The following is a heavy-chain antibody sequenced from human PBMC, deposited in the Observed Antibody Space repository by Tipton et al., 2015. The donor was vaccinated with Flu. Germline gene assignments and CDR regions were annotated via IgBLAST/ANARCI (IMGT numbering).Heavy chain of an antibody. CDR1: GYSINSGYC. CDR2: ICNSGST. J-gene: IGHJ4*02. V-gene: IGHV4-38-2*01. D-gene: IGHD3-10*02. Sequence: TLSLTCVVSGYSINSGYCWGWVRQPPGKGLEWIGTICNSGSTYYNPSLKSRVTISVDTSWNQFSLKLSSVTAADTAVYYCARHTGDSVRGIVDYWGQGTLVTVSS. CDR3: ARHTGDSVRGIVDY.